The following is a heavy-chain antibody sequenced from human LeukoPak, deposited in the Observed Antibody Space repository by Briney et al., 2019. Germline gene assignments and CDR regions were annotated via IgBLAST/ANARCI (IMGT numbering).Heavy chain of an antibody. V-gene: IGHV3-74*01. D-gene: IGHD3-22*01. CDR1: GFTFSSYW. J-gene: IGHJ4*02. CDR2: INSDGSST. Sequence: QPGGSLRLSCAASGFTFSSYWMHWVRQAPGKGLVWVSRINSDGSSTSYADSVKGRFTISRDNAKNTLYLQMNSLRAEDTAVYYCAREGGYSSGYSLDYWGQGTLVTVSS. CDR3: AREGGYSSGYSLDY.